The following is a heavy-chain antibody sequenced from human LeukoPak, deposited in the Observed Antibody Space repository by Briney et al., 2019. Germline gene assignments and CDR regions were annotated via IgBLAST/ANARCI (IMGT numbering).Heavy chain of an antibody. J-gene: IGHJ4*02. D-gene: IGHD3-10*01. CDR1: GYTLTELS. CDR3: ATAMVRGVPFRY. V-gene: IGHV1-24*01. CDR2: FDPEDGET. Sequence: ASAKVSCKVSGYTLTELSMHWVRQAPGKGLEWMGGFDPEDGETIYAQKFQGRVTMTEDTSTDTAYMELSSLRSEDTAVYYCATAMVRGVPFRYWGQGTLVTVSS.